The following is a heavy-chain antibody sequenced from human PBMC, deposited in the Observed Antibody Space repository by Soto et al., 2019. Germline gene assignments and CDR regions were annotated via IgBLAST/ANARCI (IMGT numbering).Heavy chain of an antibody. D-gene: IGHD6-19*01. V-gene: IGHV1-8*01. CDR1: GYSFTRLD. CDR3: SRGISARVDY. CDR2: MQPSTGRT. Sequence: QVQLVQSGAGVRAPGASVKVSCKASGYSFTRLDITWVRQTAGQGHEWMGWMQPSTGRTGYAQKFPGRVTMTRATSIYTAYIALNTPTSDDTAYDYCSRGISARVDYWGQGTLVTVSS. J-gene: IGHJ4*02.